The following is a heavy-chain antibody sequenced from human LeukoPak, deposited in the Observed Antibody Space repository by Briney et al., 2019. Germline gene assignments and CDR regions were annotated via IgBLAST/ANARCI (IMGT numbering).Heavy chain of an antibody. D-gene: IGHD2-15*01. CDR3: ARDSSGGSWIDAFDI. CDR2: ISSSGSTI. CDR1: GFTFSSYE. V-gene: IGHV3-48*03. Sequence: GGSLRLSCAASGFTFSSYEMNWVRQAPGKGLEWVSYISSSGSTIYYADSVKDRFTISRDNAKNSLYLQMNSLRAEDTAVYYCARDSSGGSWIDAFDIWGQGKMVTVSS. J-gene: IGHJ3*02.